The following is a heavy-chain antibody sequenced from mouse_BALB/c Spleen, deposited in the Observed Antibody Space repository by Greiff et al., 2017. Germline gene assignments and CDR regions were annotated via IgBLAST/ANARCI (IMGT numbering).Heavy chain of an antibody. D-gene: IGHD1-1*01. J-gene: IGHJ3*01. CDR3: ASRYYGSSHFAD. CDR2: IHPSDSET. Sequence: QVQLQQPGAELVRPGASVKLSCKASGYSFTSYWMNWVKQRPGQGLEWIGIIHPSDSETRLNQKFKDKATLTVDKSSSTAYMQLSSPTSEDSAVYYCASRYYGSSHFADWGQGTLVTVSA. CDR1: GYSFTSYW. V-gene: IGHV1-61*01.